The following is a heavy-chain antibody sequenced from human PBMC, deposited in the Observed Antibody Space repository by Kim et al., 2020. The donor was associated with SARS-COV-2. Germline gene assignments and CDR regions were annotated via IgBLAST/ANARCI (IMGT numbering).Heavy chain of an antibody. Sequence: GGSLRLSCAASGFTFSSYGMHWVRHAPGKGLEWGAVIWYDGSKKYYGDSVKGRFTISRDNSKNTLYLQMNSLRAEDTAVYYCASEAWLCSGGSCYSDYFQHWGQGTLVTVSS. D-gene: IGHD2-15*01. CDR2: IWYDGSKK. V-gene: IGHV3-33*01. CDR3: ASEAWLCSGGSCYSDYFQH. CDR1: GFTFSSYG. J-gene: IGHJ1*01.